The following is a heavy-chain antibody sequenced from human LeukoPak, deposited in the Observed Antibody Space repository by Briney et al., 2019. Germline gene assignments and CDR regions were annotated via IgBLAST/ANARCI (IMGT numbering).Heavy chain of an antibody. V-gene: IGHV4-39*07. J-gene: IGHJ4*02. Sequence: SETLSLTCTVSGGSISSSSYYWGWIRQPPGKGLEWIGSIYYSGSTYYNPSLKSRVTISVDTSKNQVSLKLSSVTAADTAVYYCARQYGDYFDYWGQGTPVTVSS. CDR1: GGSISSSSYY. D-gene: IGHD4-17*01. CDR3: ARQYGDYFDY. CDR2: IYYSGST.